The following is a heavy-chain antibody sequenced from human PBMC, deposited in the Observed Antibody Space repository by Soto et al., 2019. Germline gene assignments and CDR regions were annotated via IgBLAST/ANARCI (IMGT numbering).Heavy chain of an antibody. D-gene: IGHD3-10*01. Sequence: QVQLQESGPGLVKPSETLSLTCTVSGGSVSSGSYYWSWIRQPPGKGLEWIGYIYYSGSTNYNPSLKSRVTISVDTSKNQFSLKLSSVTAADTAVYYCARADKSGWFDPWGQGTLVTVSS. J-gene: IGHJ5*02. CDR3: ARADKSGWFDP. CDR2: IYYSGST. CDR1: GGSVSSGSYY. V-gene: IGHV4-61*01.